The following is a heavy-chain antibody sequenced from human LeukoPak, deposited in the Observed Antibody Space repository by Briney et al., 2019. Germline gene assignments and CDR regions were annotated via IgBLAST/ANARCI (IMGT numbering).Heavy chain of an antibody. Sequence: SSETLSLTCTVSGGSISTHYWSWIRQPPGKGLEWIGYIYYSGSTNYNPSLKSRVTISVDTSKNQFSLELTSVTAADTAVYYCGRIGFSGYGTVDYWGQGTLVTVSS. V-gene: IGHV4-59*11. D-gene: IGHD5-12*01. J-gene: IGHJ4*02. CDR3: GRIGFSGYGTVDY. CDR2: IYYSGST. CDR1: GGSISTHY.